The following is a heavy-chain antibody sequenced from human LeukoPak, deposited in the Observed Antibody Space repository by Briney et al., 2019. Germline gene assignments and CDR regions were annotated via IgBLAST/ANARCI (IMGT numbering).Heavy chain of an antibody. CDR2: ISSNGGST. D-gene: IGHD6-13*01. CDR1: GFTFSSYA. Sequence: PGGSLRLSCAASGFTFSSYAMHWVRPAPGKGLEYVSAISSNGGSTYYANSVKGRFTISRDNSKNTLYLQMGSLRAEDMAVYYCARDAPGIAAAGGSDYWGQGTLVTVSS. CDR3: ARDAPGIAAAGGSDY. J-gene: IGHJ4*02. V-gene: IGHV3-64*01.